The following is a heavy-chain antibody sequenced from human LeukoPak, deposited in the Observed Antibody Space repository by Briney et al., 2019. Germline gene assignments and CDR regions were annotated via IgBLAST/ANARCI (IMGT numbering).Heavy chain of an antibody. Sequence: TGGSLRLSCAASGFTFSSYSMNWVRQAPGKGLEWVSSISSSSSYIYYADSVKGRFTISRDNAKNSLYLQMNSLRVEDTAVYYCVRDSLVGYGHRYFDCWGQGTLVTVSS. CDR1: GFTFSSYS. CDR2: ISSSSSYI. J-gene: IGHJ4*02. V-gene: IGHV3-21*01. CDR3: VRDSLVGYGHRYFDC. D-gene: IGHD5-18*01.